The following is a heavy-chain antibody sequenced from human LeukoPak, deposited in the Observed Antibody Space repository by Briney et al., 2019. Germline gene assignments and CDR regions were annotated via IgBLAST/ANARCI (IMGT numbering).Heavy chain of an antibody. J-gene: IGHJ5*02. D-gene: IGHD3-10*01. V-gene: IGHV4-39*01. CDR1: GGSISSSSYY. Sequence: SETLSLTCTVSGGSISSSSYYWGWIRQPPGKGLEWIVSIYYSGSTYYNPSLKSRVTISVDKSKNQFSLKLSSVTAADTAVYYCARLRGPNWFDPWGQGTLVTVSS. CDR2: IYYSGST. CDR3: ARLRGPNWFDP.